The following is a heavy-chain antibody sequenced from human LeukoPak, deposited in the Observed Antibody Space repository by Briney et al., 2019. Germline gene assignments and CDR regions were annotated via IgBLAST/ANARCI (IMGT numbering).Heavy chain of an antibody. CDR3: AREFRRAGTLDY. J-gene: IGHJ4*01. D-gene: IGHD6-13*01. V-gene: IGHV3-7*01. CDR2: IKQDGSEK. CDR1: GFTFSSYL. Sequence: QTGGALRLSCAASGFTFSSYLMSWVRQAPGKGLEWVANIKQDGSEKYYVDSVKGRFTISRDNAKNSLYLKMNSLRAEDTAVYYCAREFRRAGTLDYWGHGTLVTVSS.